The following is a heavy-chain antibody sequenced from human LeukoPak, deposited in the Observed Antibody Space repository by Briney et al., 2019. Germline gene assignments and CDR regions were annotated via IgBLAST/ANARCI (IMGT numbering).Heavy chain of an antibody. V-gene: IGHV1-46*01. D-gene: IGHD1-14*01. CDR2: INPSGGST. CDR3: ARESPEEKTFGMDV. CDR1: GYTFTSYY. Sequence: ASVTVSCKASGYTFTSYYMHWVRQAPGQGLEGIGIINPSGGSTSYAQKFQGRVTMTRDTSTSTAYMELSSLRSEDTAVYYCARESPEEKTFGMDVWGQGTTVTVSS. J-gene: IGHJ6*02.